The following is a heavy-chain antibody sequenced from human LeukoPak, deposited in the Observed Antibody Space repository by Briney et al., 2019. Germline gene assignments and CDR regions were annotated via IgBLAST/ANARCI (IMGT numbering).Heavy chain of an antibody. Sequence: ASVKVSCKVSGYILRKLSMHWVRQAPGKGLEWMGGFDPEDGETIYAQKFQGRVTMTDDISTDIAYMDLSSLRSEDTAVYYCTTGLRNAFDIWGQGTMVTVSS. J-gene: IGHJ3*02. CDR2: FDPEDGET. CDR3: TTGLRNAFDI. V-gene: IGHV1-24*01. CDR1: GYILRKLS. D-gene: IGHD3-16*01.